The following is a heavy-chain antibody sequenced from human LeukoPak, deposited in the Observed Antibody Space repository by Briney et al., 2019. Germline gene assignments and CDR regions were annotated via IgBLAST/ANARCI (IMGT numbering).Heavy chain of an antibody. Sequence: GGSLRLSCAASGFTFSSYAMHWVRQAPGKGLEWVAVISYDGSNKYYADSVKGRFTISRDNSENTLFLQMNSLRVEDTAVYYCAKGGSLVITFGGGNKWFDPWGQGTLVTVSS. CDR2: ISYDGSNK. J-gene: IGHJ5*02. V-gene: IGHV3-30-3*01. CDR3: AKGGSLVITFGGGNKWFDP. D-gene: IGHD3-16*01. CDR1: GFTFSSYA.